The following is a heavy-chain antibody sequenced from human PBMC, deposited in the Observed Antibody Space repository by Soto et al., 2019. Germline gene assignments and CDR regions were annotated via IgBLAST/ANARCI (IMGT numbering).Heavy chain of an antibody. CDR3: VNMMIARGAFDF. J-gene: IGHJ4*02. CDR2: ISPQGGSA. CDR1: GFAFSSYA. V-gene: IGHV3-64*05. Sequence: PEGSLRLSCSASGFAFSSYAMHWVRQTPGKGLEYVPPISPQGGSAYYADSVKGRFTISRDDSKITVYVEMSSLRPDDTAVYYCVNMMIARGAFDFWGQGTLVTVSS. D-gene: IGHD2-21*01.